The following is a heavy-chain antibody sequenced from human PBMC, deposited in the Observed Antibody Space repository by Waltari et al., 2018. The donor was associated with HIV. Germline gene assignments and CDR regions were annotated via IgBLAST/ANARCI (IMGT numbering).Heavy chain of an antibody. Sequence: QVQLVQSGAEVKKPGASVKVSCKASGYTFTGYYMHWVRQAPGQGLEWMGWINPNSGGRNYAQKFQGRVTMTRDTSISTAYMELSRLRSDDTAVYYCARAAAGQGWFDPWGQGTLVTVSS. D-gene: IGHD6-13*01. J-gene: IGHJ5*02. CDR2: INPNSGGR. CDR3: ARAAAGQGWFDP. CDR1: GYTFTGYY. V-gene: IGHV1-2*02.